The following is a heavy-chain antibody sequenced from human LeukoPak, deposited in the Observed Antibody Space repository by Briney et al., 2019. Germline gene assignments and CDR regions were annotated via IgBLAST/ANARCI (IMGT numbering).Heavy chain of an antibody. CDR1: GGTFSSYA. J-gene: IGHJ6*02. CDR3: ARDDHGGNSYYYYGMDV. CDR2: IIPILGIA. V-gene: IGHV1-69*04. D-gene: IGHD4-23*01. Sequence: SVKVSCKASGGTFSSYAISWVRQAPGQGLEWMGRIIPILGIANYAQKFQGRVTITADKSTSTAYMELSSLRSEDTAVYYCARDDHGGNSYYYYGMDVWGQGTMVTVSS.